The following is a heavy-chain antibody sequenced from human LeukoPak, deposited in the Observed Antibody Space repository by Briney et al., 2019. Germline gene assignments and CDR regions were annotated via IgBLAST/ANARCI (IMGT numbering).Heavy chain of an antibody. CDR1: GFMFSDYA. Sequence: GGSLRLSCVASGFMFSDYAMSWVRQAPGKGLEWVPAISGSGGSTYYADSVKGRFTISRDNSKNTLYLQLNSLRAEDTAVYYCAKERWTTTAFDIWGQGTMVTVSS. CDR3: AKERWTTTAFDI. D-gene: IGHD3/OR15-3a*01. CDR2: ISGSGGST. J-gene: IGHJ3*02. V-gene: IGHV3-23*01.